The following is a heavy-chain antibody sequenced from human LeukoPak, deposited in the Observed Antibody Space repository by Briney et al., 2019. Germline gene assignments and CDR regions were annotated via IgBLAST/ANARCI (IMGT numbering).Heavy chain of an antibody. J-gene: IGHJ4*02. CDR1: GFSFSIYA. D-gene: IGHD2-21*02. Sequence: PGGSLRLSCAASGFSFSIYAMGWVRQAPGKGLEWVSSIKNGGNDPFYADSVKGRFTISRDNSKNTLFLRLSSLRAEDSAVYYCARGGHDFNPFYWWGQGTLVTVSS. CDR2: IKNGGNDP. CDR3: ARGGHDFNPFYW. V-gene: IGHV3-23*01.